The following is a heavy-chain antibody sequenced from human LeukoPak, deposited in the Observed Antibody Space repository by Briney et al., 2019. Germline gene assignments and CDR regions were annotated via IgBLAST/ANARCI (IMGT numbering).Heavy chain of an antibody. CDR2: ISYDGSNK. Sequence: GGSLRLSRAASGFTFSSYAMHWVRQAPGKGLEWVAVISYDGSNKYYADSVKGRFTISRDNSKNTLYLQMNSLRAEDTAVYYCARVAIAARPNDYWGQGTLVTVSS. CDR3: ARVAIAARPNDY. D-gene: IGHD6-6*01. V-gene: IGHV3-30-3*01. J-gene: IGHJ4*02. CDR1: GFTFSSYA.